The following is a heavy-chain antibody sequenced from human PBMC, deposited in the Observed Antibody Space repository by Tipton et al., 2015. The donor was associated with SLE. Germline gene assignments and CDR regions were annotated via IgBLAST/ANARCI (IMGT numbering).Heavy chain of an antibody. V-gene: IGHV4-34*01. CDR2: INHSGST. CDR1: GGSFSGYY. CDR3: AKGGPMGGYYFDY. J-gene: IGHJ4*02. Sequence: LRLSCAVYGGSFSGYYWSWIRQPPGKGLEWIGEINHSGSTNYNPSLKSRVTISVDTSKNQFSLKLSSVTAADTAVYYCAKGGPMGGYYFDYWGQGTLVTVSS. D-gene: IGHD1-26*01.